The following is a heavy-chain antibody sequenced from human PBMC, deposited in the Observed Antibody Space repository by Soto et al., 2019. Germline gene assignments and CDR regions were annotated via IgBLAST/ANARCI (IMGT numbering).Heavy chain of an antibody. CDR2: IFYSGST. J-gene: IGHJ4*02. Sequence: SETLSLTCTVSGGSMSYHYCSWIRQPPGKGLEYIGYIFYSGSTSYNASLTSRVAISLDTPNNQISLKLKSVTAADTAVYYCARAGHSFGGDGWGQG. D-gene: IGHD3-16*01. V-gene: IGHV4-59*11. CDR1: GGSMSYHY. CDR3: ARAGHSFGGDG.